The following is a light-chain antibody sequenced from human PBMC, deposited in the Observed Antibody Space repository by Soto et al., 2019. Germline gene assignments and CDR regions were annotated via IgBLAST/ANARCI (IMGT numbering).Light chain of an antibody. J-gene: IGLJ3*02. CDR1: SGSVASNY. CDR2: EDN. V-gene: IGLV6-57*02. CDR3: QSCDSSLQV. Sequence: NFMLTQPHSVSESPGKTVTISCTGSSGSVASNYVQWCQQRPGSVPSTLIYEDNQRPSGVPDRFSGSVDNSSNSAPPTISALKTEDEADYYCQSCDSSLQVFGGGTKVTVL.